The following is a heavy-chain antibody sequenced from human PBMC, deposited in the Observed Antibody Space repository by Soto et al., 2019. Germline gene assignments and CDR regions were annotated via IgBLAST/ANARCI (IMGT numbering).Heavy chain of an antibody. CDR1: GFTFSSYE. V-gene: IGHV3-48*03. CDR3: ARGGPRPFSSSFDY. J-gene: IGHJ4*02. Sequence: GGSLRLSCAASGFTFSSYEMNWVRQAPGKGLEWVSYISSSGSTIYYADSVKGRFTISRDNAKNSLYLQMKSLRAEDTAVYYCARGGPRPFSSSFDYWGQGTLVTVSS. CDR2: ISSSGSTI. D-gene: IGHD6-13*01.